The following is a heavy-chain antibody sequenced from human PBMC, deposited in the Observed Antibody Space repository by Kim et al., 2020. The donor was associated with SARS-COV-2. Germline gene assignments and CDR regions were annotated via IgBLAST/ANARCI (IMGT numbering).Heavy chain of an antibody. D-gene: IGHD2-8*01. Sequence: GGSLRLSCAASGFTFSSYGMHWVRQAPGKGLEWVAVISYDGSNKYYADSVKGRFTISRDNSKNTLYLQMNSLRAEDTAVYYCARGLITTGAGYYYYGMDVWGQGTTVTVSS. CDR1: GFTFSSYG. V-gene: IGHV3-33*05. CDR3: ARGLITTGAGYYYYGMDV. J-gene: IGHJ6*02. CDR2: ISYDGSNK.